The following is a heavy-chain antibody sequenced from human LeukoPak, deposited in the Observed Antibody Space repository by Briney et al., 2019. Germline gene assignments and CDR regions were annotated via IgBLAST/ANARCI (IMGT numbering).Heavy chain of an antibody. V-gene: IGHV4-39*01. CDR1: GGSIISSSYY. CDR3: ARHVVGNYDLLSFDY. CDR2: MFYSGNT. D-gene: IGHD2-21*01. Sequence: PSETLSLTCGVSGGSIISSSYYWGWIRQPPGKGLEWIASMFYSGNTYYNPSLKSRVTMSVDTTENQSSLKLSSVTAADTAVYYCARHVVGNYDLLSFDYWGQGSLVTVSS. J-gene: IGHJ4*02.